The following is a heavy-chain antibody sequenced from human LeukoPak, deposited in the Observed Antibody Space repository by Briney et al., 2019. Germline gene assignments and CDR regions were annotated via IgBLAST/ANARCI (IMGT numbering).Heavy chain of an antibody. J-gene: IGHJ4*02. CDR3: GRDSPSGYYDY. CDR2: INHSGIT. D-gene: IGHD3-22*01. V-gene: IGHV4-38-2*02. Sequence: SETLSLTCTVSSYSIRSDYYWGWIRQTPGKGLEWIASINHSGITYYNPSLKSRVTISVDMSKNQFSLKLTSVTAADTAVYYCGRDSPSGYYDYWGQGILVTVSS. CDR1: SYSIRSDYY.